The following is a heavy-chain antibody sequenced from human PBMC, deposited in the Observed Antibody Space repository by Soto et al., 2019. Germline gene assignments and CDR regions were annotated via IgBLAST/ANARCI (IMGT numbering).Heavy chain of an antibody. CDR1: GYSFTNYW. V-gene: IGHV5-51*01. D-gene: IGHD3-9*01. Sequence: GESLKISCKGSGYSFTNYWIGWVRQMPGKGLEWMGIIYPGDSNTRYSPSFQGQVTISADKSINTAYLQWSSLKASDTAMYYCAKYDDILTGAFDYWGLGTLVTVSS. CDR2: IYPGDSNT. J-gene: IGHJ4*02. CDR3: AKYDDILTGAFDY.